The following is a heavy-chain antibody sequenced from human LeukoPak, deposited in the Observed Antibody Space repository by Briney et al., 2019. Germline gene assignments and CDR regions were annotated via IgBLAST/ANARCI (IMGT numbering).Heavy chain of an antibody. V-gene: IGHV4-30-4*08. D-gene: IGHD2-15*01. CDR2: IYYSGST. Sequence: SETLSLTCTVSGGSISSSGYYWGWIRQPPGKGLEWIGYIYYSGSTYYNPSLKSRVTISIDTSKKQFLLDLSSVTAADTAVYYCARKVVADTAFDFWGQGTLVTVSS. CDR3: ARKVVADTAFDF. CDR1: GGSISSSGYY. J-gene: IGHJ4*02.